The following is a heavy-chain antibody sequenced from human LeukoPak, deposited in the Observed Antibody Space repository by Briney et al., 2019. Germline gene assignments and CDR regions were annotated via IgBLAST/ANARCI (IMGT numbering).Heavy chain of an antibody. Sequence: PGGSLRLSCAASGFTFSSYSMNWVRQAPGKGLEWVSSISSSSSYIYYADSVKGRFTISRDNAKNSLCLQMNSLRAEDTAVYYCARDGGYSYGYPLDYWGQGTLVTVSA. V-gene: IGHV3-21*01. D-gene: IGHD5-18*01. J-gene: IGHJ4*02. CDR1: GFTFSSYS. CDR3: ARDGGYSYGYPLDY. CDR2: ISSSSSYI.